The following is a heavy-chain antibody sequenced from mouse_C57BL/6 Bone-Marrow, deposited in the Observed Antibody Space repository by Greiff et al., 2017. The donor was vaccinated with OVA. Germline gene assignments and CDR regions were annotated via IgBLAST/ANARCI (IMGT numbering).Heavy chain of an antibody. CDR1: GYTFTSYW. J-gene: IGHJ2*01. CDR3: ARTLFITTVGDY. V-gene: IGHV1-55*01. CDR2: IYPGSGST. Sequence: VQLQQPGAELVKPGASVKMSCKASGYTFTSYWITWVKQRPGQGLEWIGDIYPGSGSTNYNEKFKSKATLTVDTSSSTAYMQLSSLTSEDSAVYYCARTLFITTVGDYWGQGTTLTVSS. D-gene: IGHD1-1*01.